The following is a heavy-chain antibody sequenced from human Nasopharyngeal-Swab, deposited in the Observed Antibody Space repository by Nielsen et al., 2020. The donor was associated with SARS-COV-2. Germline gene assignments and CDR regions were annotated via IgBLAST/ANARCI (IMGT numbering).Heavy chain of an antibody. Sequence: GESLKISCAASGFAFSSYWMHWVRQAPGKGLVWVSRTNSDGRTINYADSVKGRFTISRDNAQNTLYLQMNSLRDEDTAVYYCARAGNYRFDYWGQGTLVTVSS. J-gene: IGHJ4*02. D-gene: IGHD1-7*01. CDR3: ARAGNYRFDY. CDR2: TNSDGRTI. CDR1: GFAFSSYW. V-gene: IGHV3-74*01.